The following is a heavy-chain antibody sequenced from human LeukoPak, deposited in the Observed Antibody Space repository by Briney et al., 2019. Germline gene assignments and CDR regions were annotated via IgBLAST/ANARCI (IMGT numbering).Heavy chain of an antibody. D-gene: IGHD6-6*01. CDR1: GDSVSTNLYY. Sequence: PSETLSLTCTVSGDSVSTNLYYWGWIRQPPGKGLEWIGNLFHSGTTYYNPSLKSRVSISVDTSKNQFSLKLNSVTAADTAVYYCARQGHGRSSFFDHWGQGTLVTVSS. CDR2: LFHSGTT. J-gene: IGHJ4*02. CDR3: ARQGHGRSSFFDH. V-gene: IGHV4-39*01.